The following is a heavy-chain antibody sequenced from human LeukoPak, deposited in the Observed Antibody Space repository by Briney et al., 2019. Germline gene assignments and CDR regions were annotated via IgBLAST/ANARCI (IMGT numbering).Heavy chain of an antibody. Sequence: PSETLSLTCAVSGASMNDYYWSWIRQTPGKGPEWIGHVHHSFSSNFSPSLKSRVTISTDTSKSQFSLRVSSVTAADTAVYYCACYSVLGRTFDCWGQGTQVTVSS. D-gene: IGHD4-11*01. V-gene: IGHV4-59*01. CDR1: GASMNDYY. CDR2: VHHSFSS. J-gene: IGHJ4*02. CDR3: ACYSVLGRTFDC.